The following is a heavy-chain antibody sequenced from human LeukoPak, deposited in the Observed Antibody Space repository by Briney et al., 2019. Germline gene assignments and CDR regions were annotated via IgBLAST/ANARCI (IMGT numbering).Heavy chain of an antibody. CDR2: INPSGGST. V-gene: IGHV1-46*01. CDR1: GYTFTSYY. Sequence: ASVKVSCKASGYTFTSYYMHWVRQAPGQGLEWMGIINPSGGSTSYAQKFQGRVTMTRDMSRSTVYMELSSLRSEDTAVYYCARAYCGGDCYSWTVNWFDPWGQGTLVTVSS. CDR3: ARAYCGGDCYSWTVNWFDP. D-gene: IGHD2-21*02. J-gene: IGHJ5*02.